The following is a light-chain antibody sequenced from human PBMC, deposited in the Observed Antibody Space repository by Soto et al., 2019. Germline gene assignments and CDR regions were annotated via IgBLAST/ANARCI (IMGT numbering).Light chain of an antibody. Sequence: DIQMTQSPSSLSASVGDRVTITCRASQTISRYLNWYQQKPGKAPKLLIYAASSLQSGVPSRFSGGGSGTDFTLTITSLQPEDFATYFCQQTYPTVPLTFGGGPRWRSN. CDR1: QTISRY. V-gene: IGKV1-39*01. CDR3: QQTYPTVPLT. CDR2: AAS. J-gene: IGKJ4*01.